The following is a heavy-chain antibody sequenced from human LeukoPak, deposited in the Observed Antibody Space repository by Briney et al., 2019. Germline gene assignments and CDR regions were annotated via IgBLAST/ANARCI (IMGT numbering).Heavy chain of an antibody. CDR3: ARGPEASIVVVVAAYSDY. D-gene: IGHD2-15*01. Sequence: ASVKVSCKASGYTFTSYAMNWVRQAPGQGLEWMGWINSRSGGTNYAQTFQGRVTMTRDTSISTAYMELSRLRSDDTAVYYCARGPEASIVVVVAAYSDYWGQGTLVTVSS. V-gene: IGHV1-2*02. J-gene: IGHJ4*02. CDR1: GYTFTSYA. CDR2: INSRSGGT.